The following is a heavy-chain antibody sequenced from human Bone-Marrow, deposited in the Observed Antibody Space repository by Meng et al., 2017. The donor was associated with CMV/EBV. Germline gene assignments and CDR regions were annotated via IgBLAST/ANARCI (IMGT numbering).Heavy chain of an antibody. J-gene: IGHJ4*02. D-gene: IGHD3-10*01. CDR2: IYAYNGNT. V-gene: IGHV1-18*01. CDR3: ARDSITMVRGVSAEDY. Sequence: ASVKVSCKASGYTFANYGITWVRQAPGQGLEWMGWIYAYNGNTNYALNLQERVTMTTDSSTSTAYMELSSLRSDDTAVYYCARDSITMVRGVSAEDYWGQGTLVAASS. CDR1: GYTFANYG.